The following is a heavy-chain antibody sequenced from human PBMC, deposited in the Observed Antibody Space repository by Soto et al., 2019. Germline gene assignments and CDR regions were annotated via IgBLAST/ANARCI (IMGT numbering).Heavy chain of an antibody. V-gene: IGHV3-66*04. D-gene: IGHD5-18*01. CDR2: FYRGVST. J-gene: IGHJ4*02. CDR1: GVTVSSNY. Sequence: VGSLRLSCAASGVTVSSNYMSWVRQAPGKGLVWFLFFYRGVSTYYADSVKGSFTISRDISKTTLYFQLNSLRAEVTVVYYCARHGYNYGGGYFDYWGQGTLVTVSS. CDR3: ARHGYNYGGGYFDY.